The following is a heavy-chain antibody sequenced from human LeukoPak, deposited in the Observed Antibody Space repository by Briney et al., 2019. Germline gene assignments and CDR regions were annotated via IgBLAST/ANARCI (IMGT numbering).Heavy chain of an antibody. D-gene: IGHD3-3*01. CDR1: VGSISSYY. V-gene: IGHV4-59*01. J-gene: IGHJ4*02. Sequence: SETLSLTCTVSVGSISSYYWSWLRQPPGKRLEWIGHIYYSGSTNYNPSLKSRVTISVDTSKHQSSLKLSSVSAADTAVYYCASRSSIWSGYQDTLYYFDSWGQGTLVTVSS. CDR2: IYYSGST. CDR3: ASRSSIWSGYQDTLYYFDS.